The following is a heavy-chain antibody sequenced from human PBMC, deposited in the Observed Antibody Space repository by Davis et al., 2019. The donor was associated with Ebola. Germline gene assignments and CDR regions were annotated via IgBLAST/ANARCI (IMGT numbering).Heavy chain of an antibody. D-gene: IGHD1-1*01. Sequence: ASVKVSCKASGYTFTNYGITWVRQAPGQGLEWMGWISAYNGNTNYAQKLQGRVTMTTDTSTTTAYMEVGSLRSDDTAVYYCARAQFPTTSDHWGQGTLVTVSS. J-gene: IGHJ4*02. V-gene: IGHV1-18*04. CDR3: ARAQFPTTSDH. CDR1: GYTFTNYG. CDR2: ISAYNGNT.